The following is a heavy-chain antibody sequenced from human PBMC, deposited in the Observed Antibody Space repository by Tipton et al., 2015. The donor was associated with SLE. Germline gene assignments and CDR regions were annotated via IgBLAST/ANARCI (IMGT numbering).Heavy chain of an antibody. CDR1: GFTFDDYT. D-gene: IGHD4-23*01. Sequence: SLRLSCAASGFTFDDYTMHWVRQAPGKGLEWVSLISWDGGSTYYADSVKGRFTISRDNSKNSLYLQMNSLRTEDTALYYCTKGKPVGYYMDVWGKGTTGTVS. CDR3: TKGKPVGYYMDV. V-gene: IGHV3-43*01. J-gene: IGHJ6*03. CDR2: ISWDGGST.